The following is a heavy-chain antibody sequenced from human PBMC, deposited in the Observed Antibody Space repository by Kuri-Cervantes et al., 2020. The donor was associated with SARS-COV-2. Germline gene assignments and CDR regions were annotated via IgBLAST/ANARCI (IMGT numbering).Heavy chain of an antibody. Sequence: GESLKISCAASGHTVRSNYMSWVRQAPGKGLEWVSVIYSGGSTYYADSVKGRFTISRDSSKNMLYLQMNSLRAEDTAVYYCARERYGDYVSPYQYYGMDVWGQGTTVTVSS. J-gene: IGHJ6*02. CDR2: IYSGGST. V-gene: IGHV3-53*01. D-gene: IGHD4-17*01. CDR3: ARERYGDYVSPYQYYGMDV. CDR1: GHTVRSNY.